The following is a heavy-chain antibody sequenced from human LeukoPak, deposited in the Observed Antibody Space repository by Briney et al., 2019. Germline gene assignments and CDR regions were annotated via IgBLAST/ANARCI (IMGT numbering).Heavy chain of an antibody. J-gene: IGHJ4*02. V-gene: IGHV1-18*01. Sequence: ASVKVSCKVSGYTLTELSMHWVRQAPGKGLEWMGWISAYNGNTNYAQKLQGRVTMTTDTSTSTAYMELRSLRSDDTAVYYCAREGYGSGSYYSQYYFDYWGQGTLVTVSS. CDR2: ISAYNGNT. CDR1: GYTLTELS. CDR3: AREGYGSGSYYSQYYFDY. D-gene: IGHD3-10*01.